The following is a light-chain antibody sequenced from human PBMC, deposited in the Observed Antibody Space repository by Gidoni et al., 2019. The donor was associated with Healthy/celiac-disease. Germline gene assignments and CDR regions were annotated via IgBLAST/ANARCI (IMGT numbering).Light chain of an antibody. CDR2: AAS. Sequence: DIQMTQSPSSLSASVGDRVTITCGASQSISSYLNWYQQKPGQAPKLLIYAASSLQSGVPSRFSGSGSGTDFTLTISSLQPEDFATYYCQQSYSTPSTFGQGTKLEIK. J-gene: IGKJ2*01. CDR1: QSISSY. V-gene: IGKV1-39*01. CDR3: QQSYSTPST.